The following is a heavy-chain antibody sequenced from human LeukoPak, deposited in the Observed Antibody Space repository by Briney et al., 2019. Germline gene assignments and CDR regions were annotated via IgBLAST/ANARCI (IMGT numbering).Heavy chain of an antibody. Sequence: SETLPLTCTVSGGSISSYYWSWIRQPAGKGLEWIGRIYTSGSTNYNPSLKSRVTMSVDTSKNQFSLKLTSVTAADTAVYYCARDPDIAVAGTTYGDAFDIWGQGTMVTVSS. V-gene: IGHV4-4*07. J-gene: IGHJ3*02. CDR2: IYTSGST. CDR3: ARDPDIAVAGTTYGDAFDI. D-gene: IGHD6-19*01. CDR1: GGSISSYY.